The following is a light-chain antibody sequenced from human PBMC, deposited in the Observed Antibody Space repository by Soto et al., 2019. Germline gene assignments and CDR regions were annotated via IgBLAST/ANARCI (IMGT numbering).Light chain of an antibody. CDR2: EAF. CDR1: SSDVGSDNV. CDR3: CSHAGGDTYV. J-gene: IGLJ1*01. V-gene: IGLV2-23*01. Sequence: QSVLTQPASVSGSPGQSITISCTGTSSDVGSDNVVSWYQHYPGKAPQLMIYEAFKRPLEVSSRFSGSKSGNTASLTISGLQAEDEADYYCCSHAGGDTYVFGTGTKVTVL.